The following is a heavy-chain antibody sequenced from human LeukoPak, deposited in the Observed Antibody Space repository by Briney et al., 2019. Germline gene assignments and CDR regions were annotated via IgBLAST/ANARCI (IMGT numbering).Heavy chain of an antibody. CDR2: IYSVTT. CDR3: ARHFGSSSVSPYDY. CDR1: AGSISSSTYY. Sequence: SETLSLTCTVSAGSISSSTYYWGWLRQPPGKGLEWVGSIYSVTTSYNPSLKSRVTISVDTSKNQFSLKLTSVTAADTAVYYCARHFGSSSVSPYDYWGQGTLLTVSS. J-gene: IGHJ4*02. V-gene: IGHV4-39*01. D-gene: IGHD6-6*01.